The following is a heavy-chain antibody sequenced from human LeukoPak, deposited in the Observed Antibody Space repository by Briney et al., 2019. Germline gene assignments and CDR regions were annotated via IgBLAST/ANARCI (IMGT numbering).Heavy chain of an antibody. CDR3: ARARPWDSSRSYYFGMDV. J-gene: IGHJ6*02. CDR2: ISYDGSDK. Sequence: GGSLRLSCAASGFTFSNYVMHWVRQAPGKGLEWVAIISYDGSDKYYAESVKGRFTISRDNSKNTLFLQMNSLRGEDTAVYYCARARPWDSSRSYYFGMDVWGHGTTVTVSS. CDR1: GFTFSNYV. D-gene: IGHD3-22*01. V-gene: IGHV3-30*04.